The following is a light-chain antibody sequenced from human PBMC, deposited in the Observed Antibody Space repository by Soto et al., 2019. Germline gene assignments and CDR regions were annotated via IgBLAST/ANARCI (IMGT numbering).Light chain of an antibody. J-gene: IGKJ1*01. CDR3: QEYNSYSGT. CDR2: DAS. V-gene: IGKV1-8*01. Sequence: ANRLSQSQTSLPASTGDRVSTTCRASQGISSYLGWYQQKPGKAPKLLIYDASRLESGVPSRFGGSGSGTEFTLSISSLQPDDFAIYYCQEYNSYSGTFGPGTKVDIK. CDR1: QGISSY.